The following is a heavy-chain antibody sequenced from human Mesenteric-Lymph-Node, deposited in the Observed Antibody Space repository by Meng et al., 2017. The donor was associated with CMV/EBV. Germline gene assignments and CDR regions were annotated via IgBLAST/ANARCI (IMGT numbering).Heavy chain of an antibody. CDR2: TKPDGSQK. D-gene: IGHD6-19*01. J-gene: IGHJ4*02. Sequence: GESLKISCEASGFSFDSHGMNWVRQAPGKGLEWVANTKPDGSQKYYVDSVKGRFTMSRENAKNSLFLQMNSLRDEDTAVYYCARGIIGVSGIDYWGQGALVTVSS. CDR3: ARGIIGVSGIDY. CDR1: GFSFDSHG. V-gene: IGHV3-7*01.